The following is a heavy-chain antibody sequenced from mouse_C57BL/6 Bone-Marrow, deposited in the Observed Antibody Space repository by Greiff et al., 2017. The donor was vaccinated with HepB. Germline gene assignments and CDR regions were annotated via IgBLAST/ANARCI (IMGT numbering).Heavy chain of an antibody. CDR3: ARGTYYYGSSYPPLAY. CDR1: GYTFTSYW. D-gene: IGHD1-1*01. Sequence: QVQLQLPGAELVKPGASVKLSCKASGYTFTSYWMHWVKQRPGRGLEWIGRIDPNSGGTKYNEKFKSKATLTVDKPSSTAYMQLSSLTSEDSAVYYCARGTYYYGSSYPPLAYWGQGTLVTVSA. V-gene: IGHV1-72*01. CDR2: IDPNSGGT. J-gene: IGHJ3*01.